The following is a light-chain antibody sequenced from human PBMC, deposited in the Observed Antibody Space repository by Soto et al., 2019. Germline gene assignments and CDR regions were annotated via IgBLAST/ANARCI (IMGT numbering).Light chain of an antibody. CDR3: QQYNSEWT. CDR2: KAS. Sequence: DIQMTQSPATLPAFVGERVTITCRASQSISSWLARYQQKPGKAPRLLIYKASILESGVPSRFSGRGSGTEFALPISSLQPDDFATYFCQQYNSEWTFGQGTKVDIK. V-gene: IGKV1-5*03. CDR1: QSISSW. J-gene: IGKJ1*01.